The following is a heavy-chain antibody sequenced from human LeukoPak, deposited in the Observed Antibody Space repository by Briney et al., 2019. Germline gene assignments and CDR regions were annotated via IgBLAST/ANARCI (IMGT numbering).Heavy chain of an antibody. CDR3: ARALPASSHTSFDY. J-gene: IGHJ4*02. CDR2: IYSDDST. CDR1: GFTVSSNY. Sequence: GGSLRLSCAAPGFTVSSNYMSWVRQAPGKGLEWVSIIYSDDSTYYADSVKGRFTISRDISKNTLYLQMGSLRAEDTAVYYCARALPASSHTSFDYWGQGTLVTVSS. V-gene: IGHV3-66*01. D-gene: IGHD2-2*01.